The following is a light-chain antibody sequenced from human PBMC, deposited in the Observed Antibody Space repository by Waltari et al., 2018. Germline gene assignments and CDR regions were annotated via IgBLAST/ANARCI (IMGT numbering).Light chain of an antibody. CDR2: EGS. V-gene: IGLV2-23*01. J-gene: IGLJ2*01. CDR3: CSYAGSSTYVL. CDR1: NSDVGTYNF. Sequence: QSALTQPAPVSGSLGQPITIPSTGANSDVGTYNFVSWFQQHPGKAPKLMIYEGSKRPSGVSNRFSGSQSGNTASLTISGLQAEDDGDYYCCSYAGSSTYVLFGGGTKLTVL.